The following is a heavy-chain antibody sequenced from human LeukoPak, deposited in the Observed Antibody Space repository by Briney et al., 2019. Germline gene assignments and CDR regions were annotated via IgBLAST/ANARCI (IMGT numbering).Heavy chain of an antibody. CDR2: FDPEDGET. CDR1: GYTLTELS. D-gene: IGHD6-13*01. Sequence: GASVKVSCKVSGYTLTELSMHWVRQAPGKGLEWKGGFDPEDGETIYAQKFQGRVTMTEDTSTDTAYMELSSLRSEDTAVYYCAATASAAGTFDYWGQGTLVTVSS. CDR3: AATASAAGTFDY. J-gene: IGHJ4*02. V-gene: IGHV1-24*01.